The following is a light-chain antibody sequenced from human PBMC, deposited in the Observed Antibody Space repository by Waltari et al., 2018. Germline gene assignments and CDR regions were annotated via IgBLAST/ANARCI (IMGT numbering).Light chain of an antibody. CDR2: ENS. Sequence: QSVLTQSPSVSETPGQKITISSSGRHSNIGSNFVNWYQQVPGTAPKLLIYENSQRPTGVPDRFSASKSGTSASLAISGLQSQDEADYYCAARDDGLRGPAFGGGTKVTVL. CDR1: HSNIGSNF. J-gene: IGLJ2*01. V-gene: IGLV1-47*01. CDR3: AARDDGLRGPA.